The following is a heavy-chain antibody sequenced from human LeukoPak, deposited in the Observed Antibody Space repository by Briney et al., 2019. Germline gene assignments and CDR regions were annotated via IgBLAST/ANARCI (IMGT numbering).Heavy chain of an antibody. CDR3: ARDWNDPEDYYYGIDV. Sequence: GASVKVSCKASGYTLTSYYMHWLRQAPGQGLEWMGIINPSGGSTSYAQKFQGRVTMTRDTSTSTVYMELSSLRSEDTAVYYCARDWNDPEDYYYGIDVWGQGTTVTVSS. D-gene: IGHD1-1*01. CDR2: INPSGGST. V-gene: IGHV1-46*01. CDR1: GYTLTSYY. J-gene: IGHJ6*02.